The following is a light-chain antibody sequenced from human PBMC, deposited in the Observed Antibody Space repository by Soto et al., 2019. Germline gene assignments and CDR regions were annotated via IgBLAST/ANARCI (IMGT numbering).Light chain of an antibody. V-gene: IGLV3-21*02. CDR3: QVWDSSSDLVV. J-gene: IGLJ2*01. CDR2: DDD. Sequence: SYELTQSPSVSVAPGQTARITCGEDNIGTKSVHWYQQKPGQAPVLVVYDDDDRHSGIPGRFSGSNSGNTATLAISRVEAWDEADYYCQVWDSSSDLVVFGGGTKLTVL. CDR1: NIGTKS.